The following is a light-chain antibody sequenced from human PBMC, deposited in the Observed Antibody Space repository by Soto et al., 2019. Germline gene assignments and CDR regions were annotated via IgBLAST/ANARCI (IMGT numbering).Light chain of an antibody. CDR1: SGDIGGYDY. V-gene: IGLV2-14*03. CDR3: SSYTTSSTLVV. Sequence: QSALTQPASVSGSPGQSITISCTGSSGDIGGYDYVSWYQQHPDKAPKLMIYDVSYRPSGVSNRFSGSKSGNTASLTISGLQAEDEADYYCSSYTTSSTLVVFGGGTKLTV. CDR2: DVS. J-gene: IGLJ2*01.